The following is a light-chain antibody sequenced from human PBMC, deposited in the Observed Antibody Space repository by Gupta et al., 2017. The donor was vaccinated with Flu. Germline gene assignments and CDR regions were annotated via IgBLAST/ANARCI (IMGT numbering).Light chain of an antibody. Sequence: PHTLSLSPGERATLSCMASQNVGRFLVWYQQKPGQAPRLLMSDASTRATGIPARFGGSGSGTDFTLTISSLEPEDLAVYFCQQGSDWPLTFGQGTRLEIK. CDR3: QQGSDWPLT. J-gene: IGKJ5*01. CDR2: DAS. V-gene: IGKV3-11*01. CDR1: QNVGRF.